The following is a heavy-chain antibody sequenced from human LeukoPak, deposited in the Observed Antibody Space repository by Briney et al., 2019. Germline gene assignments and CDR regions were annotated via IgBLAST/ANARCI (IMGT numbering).Heavy chain of an antibody. CDR2: INPNSGST. J-gene: IGHJ2*01. CDR1: GYTFTGYY. V-gene: IGHV1-2*02. CDR3: ATTNYYGSGSYYDVYWYFDL. D-gene: IGHD3-10*01. Sequence: ASVKVSCKASGYTFTGYYMHWVRQAPGQGLEWMGWINPNSGSTNYAQKFQGRVTMTRDTSISTAYMELSRLRSDDTAVYYCATTNYYGSGSYYDVYWYFDLWGRGTLVTVSS.